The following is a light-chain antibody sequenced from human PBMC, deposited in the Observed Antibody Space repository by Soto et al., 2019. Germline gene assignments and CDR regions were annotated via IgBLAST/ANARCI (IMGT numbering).Light chain of an antibody. Sequence: QSALTQPPSASGSPGQSVTISCTGTSSDVGGYNYVSWYQQHPGKAPKLMINEVSARPSGVPDRFSGSKSANTASLTISGLQAEDEADYYCCSYAGTYTPLFGGGTKLTVL. CDR3: CSYAGTYTPL. CDR1: SSDVGGYNY. CDR2: EVS. V-gene: IGLV2-8*01. J-gene: IGLJ2*01.